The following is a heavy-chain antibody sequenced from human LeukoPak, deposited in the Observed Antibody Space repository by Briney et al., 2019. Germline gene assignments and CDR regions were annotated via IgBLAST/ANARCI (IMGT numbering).Heavy chain of an antibody. D-gene: IGHD6-13*01. J-gene: IGHJ4*02. CDR2: IYYSGST. Sequence: SETLSLTCTVSGGSISSYYWSWIRQPPGKGLEWIGYIYYSGSTNYNPSLKGRVTISVDTSKNQFSLKLSSVTAADTAVYYCARCIAAAGSLDYWGQGTLVTVSS. CDR1: GGSISSYY. CDR3: ARCIAAAGSLDY. V-gene: IGHV4-59*01.